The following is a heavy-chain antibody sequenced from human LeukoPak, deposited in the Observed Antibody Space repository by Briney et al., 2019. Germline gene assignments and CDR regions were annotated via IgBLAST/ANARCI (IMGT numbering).Heavy chain of an antibody. CDR2: IYGDGDE. J-gene: IGHJ4*02. V-gene: IGHV2-5*02. CDR1: GFSLTTDELG. Sequence: SGPTLVRPTQTLTLTCTFSGFSLTTDELGVGWIRQLPGKALEWLAVIYGDGDERYSPSLKTRLSITKDPYKKEVVLTMTNMDPVDTATYYCAHRAGYSSSYFFYFDSWGQGTLVTVSS. D-gene: IGHD6-13*01. CDR3: AHRAGYSSSYFFYFDS.